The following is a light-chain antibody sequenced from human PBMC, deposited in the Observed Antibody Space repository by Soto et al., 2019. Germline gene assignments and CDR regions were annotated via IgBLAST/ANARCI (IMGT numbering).Light chain of an antibody. CDR1: QSISSW. Sequence: DIPMTQSPSTLSASVGDRVTITCRARQSISSWLAWYQQKPGKAPKLLIYDASSLESGVPSRFSGSGSGTEFILTISSLQPDDFATYYCQQYNSYSPWTFGQGTKVEIK. J-gene: IGKJ1*01. CDR2: DAS. CDR3: QQYNSYSPWT. V-gene: IGKV1-5*01.